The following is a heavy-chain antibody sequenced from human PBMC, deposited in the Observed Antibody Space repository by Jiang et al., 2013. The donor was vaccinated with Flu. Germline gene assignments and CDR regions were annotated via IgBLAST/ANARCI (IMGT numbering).Heavy chain of an antibody. CDR3: ARERAMYQLPWYGMDV. CDR2: IWYDGSNK. Sequence: VQLVESGGGVVQPGRSLRLSCAASGFTFSSYGMHWVRQAPGKGLEWVAVIWYDGSNKYYADSVKGRFTISRDNSKNTLYLQMNSLRAEDTAVYYCARERAMYQLPWYGMDVWGQGTTVTVSS. J-gene: IGHJ6*02. D-gene: IGHD2-2*01. V-gene: IGHV3-33*01. CDR1: GFTFSSYG.